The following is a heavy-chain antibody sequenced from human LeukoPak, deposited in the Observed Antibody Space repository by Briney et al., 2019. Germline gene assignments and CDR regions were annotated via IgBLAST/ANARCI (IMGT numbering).Heavy chain of an antibody. J-gene: IGHJ4*02. D-gene: IGHD6-19*01. Sequence: GGSLRLSCAVSGFTVSSNYMSLVRLAPGQGLDWVSVIYSGGSPYCADSVKGRFTFSTDKSKNTLYLQINSLRAEDTAVYYCALRALSTIAVAGTFLRDYWGQGTLVTVSS. CDR1: GFTVSSNY. CDR2: IYSGGSP. CDR3: ALRALSTIAVAGTFLRDY. V-gene: IGHV3-53*01.